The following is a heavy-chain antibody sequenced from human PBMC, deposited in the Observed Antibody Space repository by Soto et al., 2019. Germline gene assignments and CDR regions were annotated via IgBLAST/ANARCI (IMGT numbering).Heavy chain of an antibody. Sequence: GGSLRLSCSASGFTFSSYAKHWVRQAPGKGLEYVSGIRGNGDPPFYADSAKGRFTISRDNSKNTLYLQMSSLSADDTAVYYCVKSRGGNNFDFFDWGQGAMVTVYS. CDR1: GFTFSSYA. CDR2: IRGNGDPP. D-gene: IGHD5-12*01. J-gene: IGHJ4*02. V-gene: IGHV3-64D*06. CDR3: VKSRGGNNFDFFD.